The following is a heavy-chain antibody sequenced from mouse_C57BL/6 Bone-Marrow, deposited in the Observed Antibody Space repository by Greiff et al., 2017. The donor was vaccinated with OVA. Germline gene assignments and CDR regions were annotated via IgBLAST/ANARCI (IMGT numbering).Heavy chain of an antibody. CDR3: ARWGGENYVDY. CDR1: GYTFTSYD. J-gene: IGHJ2*01. V-gene: IGHV1-85*01. Sequence: QVQLKQSGPELVKPGASVKLSCKASGYTFTSYDINWVKQRPGQGLEWIGWIYPRDGSTKYNEKFHAQAPLTVDTSSSTAYMELHILTSEDSAVYFCARWGGENYVDYWGQGTTLTVSS. CDR2: IYPRDGST.